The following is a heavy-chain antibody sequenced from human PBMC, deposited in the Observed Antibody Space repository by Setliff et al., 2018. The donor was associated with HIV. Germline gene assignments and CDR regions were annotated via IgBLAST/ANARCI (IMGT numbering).Heavy chain of an antibody. CDR2: IYYTGST. CDR1: SGSISSGGYF. V-gene: IGHV4-31*03. J-gene: IGHJ3*02. D-gene: IGHD3-10*01. CDR3: AKLSRLTSLRNAFDI. Sequence: PSETLSLTCTVSSGSISSGGYFWGWIRQHPGKGLEWIGYIYYTGSTYYNPSLKSRVTISIDTSTNQFSLNLSSVTAADSAVYYCAKLSRLTSLRNAFDIWGQGAVVTVSS.